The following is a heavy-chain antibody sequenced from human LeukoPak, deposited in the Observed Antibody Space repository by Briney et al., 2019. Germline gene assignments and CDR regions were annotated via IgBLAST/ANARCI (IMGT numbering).Heavy chain of an antibody. CDR1: GFIFNTNG. CDR3: ARGVYWSLDY. V-gene: IGHV3-23*01. CDR2: IAGGDEST. J-gene: IGHJ4*02. D-gene: IGHD1-1*01. Sequence: GGSLRLSCAISGFIFNTNGVNWVRQSPGEGLEWLATIAGGDESTYYADSVKGRFEISRENSKNTVFLHMNSLRVEDTAVYYCARGVYWSLDYWGQGTPVTVSS.